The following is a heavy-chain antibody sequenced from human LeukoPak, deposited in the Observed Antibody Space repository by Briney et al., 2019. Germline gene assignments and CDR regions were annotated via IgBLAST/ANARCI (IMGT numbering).Heavy chain of an antibody. CDR2: INSDGSAT. CDR3: TRDHGLDV. CDR1: GFTFSSYW. V-gene: IGHV3-74*01. J-gene: IGHJ6*02. Sequence: GGSLRLSCAASGFTFSSYWMSWVCQAPGKGLMWVSQINSDGSATSCADPVKGRCTISRDNAKNMLYLEMNSLRVEDTAVYFCTRDHGLDVWGQGTTVTVSS.